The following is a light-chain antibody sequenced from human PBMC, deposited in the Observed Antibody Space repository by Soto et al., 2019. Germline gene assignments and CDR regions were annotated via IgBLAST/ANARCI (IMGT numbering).Light chain of an antibody. J-gene: IGKJ4*01. CDR2: DAS. CDR1: QTVGTY. Sequence: EIVLTQSPATLSLSPGERATLSCRASQTVGTYLAWYQQKPGQPPRLLVYDASNRATGIPARFSGSGSGTDFTLTISSLEPEDFTVYYCQHHSNWPPGSTCGGGTKVDIK. V-gene: IGKV3-11*01. CDR3: QHHSNWPPGST.